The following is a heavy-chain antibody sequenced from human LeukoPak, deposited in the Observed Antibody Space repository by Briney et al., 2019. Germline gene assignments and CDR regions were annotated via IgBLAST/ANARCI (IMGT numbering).Heavy chain of an antibody. Sequence: SEXLSLTCTVSGGSISSSSYYWGWIRQPPGKGLEWVGSIYYSGSTYYNPSLKSRVTISVDTSKNQFSLKLSSVTAADTAVYYCARRISSSWYYFDYWGQGTLVTVSS. D-gene: IGHD6-13*01. CDR2: IYYSGST. J-gene: IGHJ4*02. V-gene: IGHV4-39*01. CDR3: ARRISSSWYYFDY. CDR1: GGSISSSSYY.